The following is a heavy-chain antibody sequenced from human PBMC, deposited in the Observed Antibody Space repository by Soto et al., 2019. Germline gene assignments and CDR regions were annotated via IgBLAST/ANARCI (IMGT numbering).Heavy chain of an antibody. CDR1: GFTFSSYA. Sequence: GGSLRLSCAASGFTFSSYAMHWVRQAPGKGLGWVAVISYDGSNKYYADSVKGRFTISRDNSKNTLYLQMNSLRAEDTAVYYCARDPQRRWFGELDYGMDVWGQGTTVTVSS. D-gene: IGHD3-10*01. V-gene: IGHV3-30-3*01. CDR2: ISYDGSNK. CDR3: ARDPQRRWFGELDYGMDV. J-gene: IGHJ6*02.